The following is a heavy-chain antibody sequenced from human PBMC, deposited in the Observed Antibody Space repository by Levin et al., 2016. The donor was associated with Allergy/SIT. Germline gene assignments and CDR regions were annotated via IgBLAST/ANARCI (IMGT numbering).Heavy chain of an antibody. V-gene: IGHV3-7*03. J-gene: IGHJ4*02. CDR3: ARARRIRSAALFDY. Sequence: GESLKISCAASGFTFSDYYMSWVRQAPGKGLEWVANIKQDGSEKYYVDSVKGRFTISRDNAKNSLYLQMNSLRAEDTAVYYCARARRIRSAALFDYWGQGTLVTVSS. D-gene: IGHD2-15*01. CDR1: GFTFSDYY. CDR2: IKQDGSEK.